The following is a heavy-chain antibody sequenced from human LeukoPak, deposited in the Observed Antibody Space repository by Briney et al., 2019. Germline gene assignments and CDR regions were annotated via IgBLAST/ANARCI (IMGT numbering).Heavy chain of an antibody. D-gene: IGHD6-13*01. CDR3: ARPGEAAAGTIYAFDI. CDR2: IYPGDSDT. Sequence: GESLKISCKGSGYSFTSYWIGWVRQMPGKGLEWMGIIYPGDSDTRYSPSFQGQVTISADKSISTAYLQWSSLKASDTAMYYCARPGEAAAGTIYAFDIWGQGTMVTVSS. J-gene: IGHJ3*02. CDR1: GYSFTSYW. V-gene: IGHV5-51*01.